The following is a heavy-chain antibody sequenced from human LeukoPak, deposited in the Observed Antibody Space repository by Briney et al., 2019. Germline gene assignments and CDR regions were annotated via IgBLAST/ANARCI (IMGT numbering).Heavy chain of an antibody. Sequence: ASVKVSCKASGYIFTGYYMHWVRQAPGQGLEWMGWINPNSGGTNYAQKFQGRVTMTRDTSISTAYMELSRLRSDDTAVYYCAREDTAAAVYYFDYWGQGTLVTVSS. J-gene: IGHJ4*02. CDR2: INPNSGGT. CDR3: AREDTAAAVYYFDY. D-gene: IGHD6-13*01. V-gene: IGHV1-2*02. CDR1: GYIFTGYY.